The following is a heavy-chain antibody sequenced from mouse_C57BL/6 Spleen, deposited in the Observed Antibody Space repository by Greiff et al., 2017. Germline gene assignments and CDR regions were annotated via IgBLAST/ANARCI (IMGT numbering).Heavy chain of an antibody. Sequence: VQLQQPGAELVRPGTSVKLSCKASGYTFTSYWMHWVKQRPGQGLEWIGVIDPSDSYTNYNQKFKGKATLTVDTSSSTAYMQLSSLTSEDSAVYYCARSLYYGSSYDFDVWGTGTTVTVSS. CDR2: IDPSDSYT. CDR3: ARSLYYGSSYDFDV. V-gene: IGHV1-59*01. J-gene: IGHJ1*03. CDR1: GYTFTSYW. D-gene: IGHD1-1*01.